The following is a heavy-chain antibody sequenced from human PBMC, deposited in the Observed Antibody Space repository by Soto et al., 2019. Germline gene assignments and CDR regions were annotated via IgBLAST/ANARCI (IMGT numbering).Heavy chain of an antibody. V-gene: IGHV3-23*01. J-gene: IGHJ4*02. CDR1: GFSFSRYA. D-gene: IGHD1-7*01. CDR3: AQPSENYPGFDR. CDR2: IGDSGGDT. Sequence: GGSLRLSCAASGFSFSRYAMSWVRQAPGKGLEWVSAIGDSGGDTYYADSVKGRFTISRDNSKNTLYLQMISLRAEDTAVYYCAQPSENYPGFDRWGQGSLVTVSS.